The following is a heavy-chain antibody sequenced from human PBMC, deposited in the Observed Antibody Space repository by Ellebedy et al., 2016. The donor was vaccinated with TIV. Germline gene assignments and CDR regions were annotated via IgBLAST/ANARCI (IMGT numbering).Heavy chain of an antibody. CDR1: GGSISSYY. D-gene: IGHD1-26*01. V-gene: IGHV4-59*08. J-gene: IGHJ4*02. Sequence: MPSETLSLTCSVSGGSISSYYWSWIRQPPGKGLEWIGYIYDSGSTHYNPSLKSRVTISLDTSKNQFSLKLSSVTAADTAVYYCARRRWDGWELRDWGQGTLVTVSS. CDR2: IYDSGST. CDR3: ARRRWDGWELRD.